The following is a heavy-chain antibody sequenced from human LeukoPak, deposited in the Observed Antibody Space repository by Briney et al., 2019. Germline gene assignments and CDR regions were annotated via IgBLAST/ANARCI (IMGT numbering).Heavy chain of an antibody. Sequence: PGGSLRLSRSASGFTFSSYAMHWVRQAPGKGLEYVSAISINGGSTYYADSVKGRFTISRDNSKNTLYLQMSSLRAEDTAVYYCVKDRNSRIAAAKQNWFDPWGQGTLVTVSS. CDR1: GFTFSSYA. CDR2: ISINGGST. V-gene: IGHV3-64D*06. D-gene: IGHD6-13*01. CDR3: VKDRNSRIAAAKQNWFDP. J-gene: IGHJ5*02.